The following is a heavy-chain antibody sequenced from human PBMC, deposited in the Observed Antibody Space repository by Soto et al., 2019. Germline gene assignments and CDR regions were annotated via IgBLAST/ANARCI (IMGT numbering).Heavy chain of an antibody. CDR1: GGSISSYY. Sequence: PSETLSLTCTVSGGSISSYYWSWIRQPPGKGLEWIGYIYYSGSTNYNPSLKSRVTISVDTSKNQFSLKLSSVTAADTAVYYCARVNDILTGYYTDYYFDYWGQGTLVTVSS. D-gene: IGHD3-9*01. CDR2: IYYSGST. J-gene: IGHJ4*02. V-gene: IGHV4-59*01. CDR3: ARVNDILTGYYTDYYFDY.